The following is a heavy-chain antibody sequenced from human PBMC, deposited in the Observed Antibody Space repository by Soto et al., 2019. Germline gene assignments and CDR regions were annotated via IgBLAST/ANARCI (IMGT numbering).Heavy chain of an antibody. CDR1: GFSLSTSGVG. V-gene: IGHV2-5*02. CDR2: IYWDDSY. J-gene: IGHJ4*02. Sequence: QITLKESGPALVKPTQTLTLTCTFSGFSLSTSGVGVGWIRQRPGKALEWLAVIYWDDSYHYSPSLRSRLTITKDTSKNQVVLTMTNMDPVDTATYYCAHKGYGDYPLDYWGQGTLVTVSS. D-gene: IGHD4-17*01. CDR3: AHKGYGDYPLDY.